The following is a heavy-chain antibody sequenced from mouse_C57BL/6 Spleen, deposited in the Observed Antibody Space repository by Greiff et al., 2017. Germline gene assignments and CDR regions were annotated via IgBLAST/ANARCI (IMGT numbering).Heavy chain of an antibody. V-gene: IGHV1-64*01. J-gene: IGHJ3*01. Sequence: VQLQQSGAELVKPGASVKLSCKASGYTFTSYWMHWVKQRPGQGLEWIGMIHPNSGSTNYNEKFKSKATLTVDKSSSTAYMQLSSLTSEDSAVYYCARGGYSNFAWFAYWGQGTLVTVSA. CDR2: IHPNSGST. CDR3: ARGGYSNFAWFAY. CDR1: GYTFTSYW. D-gene: IGHD2-5*01.